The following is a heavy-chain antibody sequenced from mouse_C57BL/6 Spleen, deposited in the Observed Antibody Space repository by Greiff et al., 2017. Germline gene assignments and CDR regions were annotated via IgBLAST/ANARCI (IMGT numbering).Heavy chain of an antibody. CDR1: VYAFSSSW. Sequence: VKLMESGPELLKPGASVKISCKASVYAFSSSWMNWVKQRPGKGLEWIGRIYPGDGDPNYNGKFKGKATLTADKSSSTAYMQLSSLTSEDSAVYFCAREYYGSSPYAMDYWGQGTSVTVSS. CDR2: IYPGDGDP. V-gene: IGHV1-82*01. CDR3: AREYYGSSPYAMDY. J-gene: IGHJ4*01. D-gene: IGHD1-1*01.